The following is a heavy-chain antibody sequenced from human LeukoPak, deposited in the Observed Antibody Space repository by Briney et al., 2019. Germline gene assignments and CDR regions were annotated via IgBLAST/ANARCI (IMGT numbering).Heavy chain of an antibody. CDR3: AKISTVTDNFGH. D-gene: IGHD4-17*01. CDR1: GFTFSSYW. Sequence: PGGSLRLSCAASGFTFSSYWMSWVRQAPGKGLEWVANIKQDGSEKYYVDSVKGRFTISRDSARNSQYLQMNSLRPEDTAVYFCAKISTVTDNFGHWGQGTLVTVSS. V-gene: IGHV3-7*03. J-gene: IGHJ4*02. CDR2: IKQDGSEK.